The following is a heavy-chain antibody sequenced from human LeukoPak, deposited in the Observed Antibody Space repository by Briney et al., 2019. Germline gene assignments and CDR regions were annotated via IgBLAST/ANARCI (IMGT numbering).Heavy chain of an antibody. Sequence: PGGSLRLSCGASGFSFRSYWMHWVRQAPGKGLAWVSRINNDGSTTADADSVKGRFTITRDNAKNTLYLQMNSLRAEDTAVYYCARGDAYALNYWGQGTLVTVSS. CDR2: INNDGSTT. CDR1: GFSFRSYW. CDR3: ARGDAYALNY. V-gene: IGHV3-74*01. D-gene: IGHD2-2*01. J-gene: IGHJ4*02.